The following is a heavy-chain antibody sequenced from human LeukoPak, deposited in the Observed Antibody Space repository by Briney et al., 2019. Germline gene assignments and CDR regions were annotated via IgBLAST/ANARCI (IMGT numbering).Heavy chain of an antibody. J-gene: IGHJ4*02. D-gene: IGHD1-26*01. CDR3: ARDRGGAVTVY. V-gene: IGHV1-2*02. CDR2: INPTSGGT. Sequence: ASVKVSCKASGYTFTAYYIHWMRQAPGQGLEWMGWINPTSGGTDYAQKFQGRVTVTRDTSISTTYMELNSLRSDDTAVYYCARDRGGAVTVYWGQGTLVTVSS. CDR1: GYTFTAYY.